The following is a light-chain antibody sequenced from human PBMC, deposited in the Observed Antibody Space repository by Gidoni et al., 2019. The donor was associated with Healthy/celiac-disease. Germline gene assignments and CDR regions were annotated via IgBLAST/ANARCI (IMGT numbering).Light chain of an antibody. CDR2: DAS. Sequence: GDRVPITCRASHDMNNALAWYQQKPGKAPDLLIYDASSLQSGVPSRFSGSASGTDFTLTIDSMQPEDFATYFCQQCSDYSPTFGGGTKVEIK. J-gene: IGKJ4*01. CDR3: QQCSDYSPT. V-gene: IGKV1D-13*01. CDR1: HDMNNA.